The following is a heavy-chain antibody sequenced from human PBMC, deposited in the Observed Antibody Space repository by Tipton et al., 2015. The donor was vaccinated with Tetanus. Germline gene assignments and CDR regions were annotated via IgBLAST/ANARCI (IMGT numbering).Heavy chain of an antibody. CDR2: SWYDGTDK. CDR1: GFIFSSYG. J-gene: IGHJ4*02. D-gene: IGHD2-15*01. V-gene: IGHV3-33*01. CDR3: AREADCSGGSCFSGDFAN. Sequence: SLRLSCAASGFIFSSYGIHWVRQAPGKGLEWVAVSWYDGTDKYYADSVKGRFTISRDNSKNTLYLQMNSLRAGDTAVYYCAREADCSGGSCFSGDFANWGQGTQVPVSS.